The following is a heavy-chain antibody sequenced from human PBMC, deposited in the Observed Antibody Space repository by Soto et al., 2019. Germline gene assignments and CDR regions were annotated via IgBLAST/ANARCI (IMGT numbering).Heavy chain of an antibody. D-gene: IGHD3-22*01. CDR2: IYWDDDK. Sequence: QITLKESGPTLVKPTQTLTLTCTFSGFSLSTSGVGVGWIRQPPGKALEWLALIYWDDDKRYSPSLKGRLTIIKDTSKIQGVLTMTNMDPVDTATYYCAHSPNYYESSGYYECVPDYWGQGTLVTVSS. J-gene: IGHJ4*02. CDR1: GFSLSTSGVG. V-gene: IGHV2-5*02. CDR3: AHSPNYYESSGYYECVPDY.